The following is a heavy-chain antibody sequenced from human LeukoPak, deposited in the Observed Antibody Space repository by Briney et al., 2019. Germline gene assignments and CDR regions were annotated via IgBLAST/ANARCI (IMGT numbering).Heavy chain of an antibody. D-gene: IGHD6-19*01. CDR2: INPNSGNT. CDR1: GYTFTGYY. J-gene: IGHJ6*02. Sequence: ASVKVSCKASGYTFTGYYMHWVRQAPGQGLEWMGWINPNSGNTGYAQKFQGRVTMTRNTSISTAYMELSSLRSEDTAVYYCARGRHRSSGWYALTYYYYGMDVWGQGTTVTVSS. V-gene: IGHV1-8*02. CDR3: ARGRHRSSGWYALTYYYYGMDV.